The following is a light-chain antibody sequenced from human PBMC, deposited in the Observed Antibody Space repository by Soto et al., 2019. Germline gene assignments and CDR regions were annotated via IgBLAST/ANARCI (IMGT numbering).Light chain of an antibody. J-gene: IGLJ1*01. V-gene: IGLV2-23*02. Sequence: QSALTQPASVSGSPGQSITVSCTGTSNNVGSYNLVSWYQQHPGKAPKLMIYEVTKRPSGVSNRFSGSKSGNTASLTISGLQAEDEADYYCCSFAGTPYVFGTGTKVTVL. CDR3: CSFAGTPYV. CDR1: SNNVGSYNL. CDR2: EVT.